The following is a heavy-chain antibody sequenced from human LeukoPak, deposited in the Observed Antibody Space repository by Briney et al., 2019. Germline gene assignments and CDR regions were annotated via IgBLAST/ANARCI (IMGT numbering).Heavy chain of an antibody. Sequence: GASVKVSCKASGYTFTSYGISWVRQAPGQGLEWMGGIIPIFGTANYAQKFQGRVTITADESTSTAYMELSSLRSEDTAVYYCARETVEEMATIASLGIEYYFDYWGQGTLVTVSS. D-gene: IGHD5-24*01. CDR3: ARETVEEMATIASLGIEYYFDY. J-gene: IGHJ4*02. CDR1: GYTFTSYG. V-gene: IGHV1-69*13. CDR2: IIPIFGTA.